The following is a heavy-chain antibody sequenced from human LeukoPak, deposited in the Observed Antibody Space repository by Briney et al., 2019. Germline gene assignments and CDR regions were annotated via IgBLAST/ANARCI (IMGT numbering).Heavy chain of an antibody. Sequence: GESLKISCKGSGYSFTGYWIGWVRQMPGKGLEWMGIIYPGDSDTRYSPSFQGQVTISADKSISTAYLQWSSLKASDTAMYYCAIVVVPAAMGSSWPFDYWGQGTLVTVSS. V-gene: IGHV5-51*01. CDR3: AIVVVPAAMGSSWPFDY. CDR2: IYPGDSDT. D-gene: IGHD2-2*01. J-gene: IGHJ4*02. CDR1: GYSFTGYW.